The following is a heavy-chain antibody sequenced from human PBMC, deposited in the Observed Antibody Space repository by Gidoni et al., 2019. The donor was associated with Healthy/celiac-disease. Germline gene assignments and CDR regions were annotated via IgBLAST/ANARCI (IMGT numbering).Heavy chain of an antibody. Sequence: QVQLVEPGGGLVKPGGSLRLSCAASGSTSSDYYMSWIRHAPGKGLEWVSDISSSGSTIYYADSVKGRFTISRDNAKNSLYLQMNSLRAEDTAVYYCARDLYGWTHNDAFDIWGQGTMVTVSS. CDR3: ARDLYGWTHNDAFDI. J-gene: IGHJ3*02. V-gene: IGHV3-11*01. CDR2: ISSSGSTI. CDR1: GSTSSDYY. D-gene: IGHD2-8*02.